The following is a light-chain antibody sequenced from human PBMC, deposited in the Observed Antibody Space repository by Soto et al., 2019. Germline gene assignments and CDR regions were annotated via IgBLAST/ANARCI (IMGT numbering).Light chain of an antibody. V-gene: IGLV2-11*01. CDR2: DVS. CDR3: CSYAGDLAL. Sequence: QSALTQPRSVSGSPAQSVTISCTGTSSDVGGYDFVSWYQQHPGKAPKLMISDVSKRPSGVPDRFSGSKSGNTASLTISGLQAEDEADYYCCSYAGDLALFGGGTKVTVL. CDR1: SSDVGGYDF. J-gene: IGLJ2*01.